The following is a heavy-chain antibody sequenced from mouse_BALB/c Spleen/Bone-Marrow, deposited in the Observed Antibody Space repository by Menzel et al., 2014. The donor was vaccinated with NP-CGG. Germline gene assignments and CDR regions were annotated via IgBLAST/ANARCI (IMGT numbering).Heavy chain of an antibody. V-gene: IGHV1-80*01. D-gene: IGHD2-10*02. CDR1: GYPFSSYW. CDR2: IYPGDGET. Sequence: VKVVESGAELVRPGSSVKISCKASGYPFSSYWMNWVKQRPGQGLEWIGQIYPGDGETNYNGKFKGNATLTADESSSTAYMQLISLTSEDSAVYFCAGKYGDYWGQGTTLTVSS. CDR3: AGKYGDY. J-gene: IGHJ2*01.